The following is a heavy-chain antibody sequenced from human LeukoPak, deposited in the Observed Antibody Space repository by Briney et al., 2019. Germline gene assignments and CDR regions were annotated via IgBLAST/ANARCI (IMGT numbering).Heavy chain of an antibody. CDR3: AGPPSPSSLDAFDI. Sequence: SVKLSCKASGGTLSSYAISWVRQAPGQGLEWMGRIIPIFGIANYAQKFQGRVTITADKSTSTAYMELSSLRSEDTAVYYCAGPPSPSSLDAFDICGQGTMVTVSS. CDR2: IIPIFGIA. J-gene: IGHJ3*02. D-gene: IGHD6-13*01. V-gene: IGHV1-69*04. CDR1: GGTLSSYA.